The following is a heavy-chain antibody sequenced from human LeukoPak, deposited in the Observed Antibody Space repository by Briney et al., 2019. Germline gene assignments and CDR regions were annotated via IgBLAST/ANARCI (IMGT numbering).Heavy chain of an antibody. D-gene: IGHD2-2*01. Sequence: PSETLSLTCTVSGGSITDHYWSWIRQPPGKGLELTGHIHSTGNTFYKPSLKSRITISLDTSRNQFSLRLSSVTAADTAVYYCARFSSRCSTASCYLDYWGQGTLVTVSS. CDR3: ARFSSRCSTASCYLDY. CDR1: GGSITDHY. J-gene: IGHJ4*02. CDR2: IHSTGNT. V-gene: IGHV4-59*11.